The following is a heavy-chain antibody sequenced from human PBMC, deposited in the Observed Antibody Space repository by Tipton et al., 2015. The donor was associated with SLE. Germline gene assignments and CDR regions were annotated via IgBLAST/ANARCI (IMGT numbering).Heavy chain of an antibody. Sequence: TLSLTCTVSGGSISTSSYYWAWIRQPPGKGLECIGNINYSGTTSYNPSLKSRVTMSVDTSQNQFSLTLRSVTAADTAIYYCARLNDATAIASFDYWGQGNLVTVSS. D-gene: IGHD2-21*02. CDR3: ARLNDATAIASFDY. V-gene: IGHV4-39*07. J-gene: IGHJ4*02. CDR2: INYSGTT. CDR1: GGSISTSSYY.